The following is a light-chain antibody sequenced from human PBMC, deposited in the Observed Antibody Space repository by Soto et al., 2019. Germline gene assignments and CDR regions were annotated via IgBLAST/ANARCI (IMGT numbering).Light chain of an antibody. CDR1: SSNIGAGYD. V-gene: IGLV1-40*01. CDR2: GNS. Sequence: QAVVTQPPSVSGAPGQRVTISCTGSSSNIGAGYDVHWYQQLPGTAPKLLIYGNSNRPSGVPDRFSGSKSGTSASLAITGLQADDEADYYCQSYDSSLSQGVFGTGTKLTVL. J-gene: IGLJ1*01. CDR3: QSYDSSLSQGV.